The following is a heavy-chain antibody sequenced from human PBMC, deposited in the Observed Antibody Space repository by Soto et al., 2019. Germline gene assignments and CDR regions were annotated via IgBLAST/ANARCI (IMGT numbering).Heavy chain of an antibody. V-gene: IGHV1-2*02. D-gene: IGHD6-19*01. CDR2: INPDTGDI. Sequence: DSVKVSCKASGYTFTGSHIHWVRQAPGQVLEWMGWINPDTGDINYAQRFQGRLTLTRDTSITTAYMALTRLTSDDTAVYYCARVHSSGWYGPFDIWDQGTMVTVSS. CDR1: GYTFTGSH. J-gene: IGHJ3*02. CDR3: ARVHSSGWYGPFDI.